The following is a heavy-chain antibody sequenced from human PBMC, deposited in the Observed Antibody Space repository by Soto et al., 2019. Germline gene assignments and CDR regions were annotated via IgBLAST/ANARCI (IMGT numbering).Heavy chain of an antibody. Sequence: SETLSLTCTVSGGSISSSSYYWGWIRQPPGKGLEWIGSIYYSGSTYYNPSLKSRVTISVDTSKNQFSLKLSSVTAADTAVYYCARLGYCSGGSCYPPDQYYYYYMDVWGKGTTVTVSS. V-gene: IGHV4-39*01. D-gene: IGHD2-15*01. CDR3: ARLGYCSGGSCYPPDQYYYYYMDV. J-gene: IGHJ6*03. CDR1: GGSISSSSYY. CDR2: IYYSGST.